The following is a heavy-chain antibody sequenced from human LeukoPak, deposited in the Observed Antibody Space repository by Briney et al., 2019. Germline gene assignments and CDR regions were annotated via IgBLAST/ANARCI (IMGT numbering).Heavy chain of an antibody. CDR2: INPSGGST. V-gene: IGHV1-46*01. J-gene: IGHJ4*02. CDR3: ARDSPNEAAADILDY. D-gene: IGHD6-13*01. CDR1: GYTFTSYY. Sequence: GASVKVSCTASGYTFTSYYMHWVRQAPGQGLEWMGIINPSGGSTSYAQKFQGRVTMTRDTSTSTVYMELSSLRSEDTAVYYCARDSPNEAAADILDYWGQGTLVTVSS.